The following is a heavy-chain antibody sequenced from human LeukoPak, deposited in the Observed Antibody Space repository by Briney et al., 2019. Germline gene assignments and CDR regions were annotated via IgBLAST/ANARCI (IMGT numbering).Heavy chain of an antibody. CDR1: GGSINSHSYY. Sequence: SETLFLTCTVSGGSINSHSYYWGWIRQPPGKGLEWIGSVYYDGTSYSNPSLKTRVGVFVDTSRDQFSLDLNFVTAADTALYYCVRHISTNTGYFDSCGQGTLVSVSS. J-gene: IGHJ4*02. V-gene: IGHV4-39*01. D-gene: IGHD5-24*01. CDR3: VRHISTNTGYFDS. CDR2: VYYDGTS.